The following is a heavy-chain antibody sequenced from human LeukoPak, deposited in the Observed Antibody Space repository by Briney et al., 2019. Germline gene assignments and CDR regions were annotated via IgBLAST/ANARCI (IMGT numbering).Heavy chain of an antibody. CDR1: GYTFTRYY. CDR2: ISAYNGNT. J-gene: IGHJ6*03. CDR3: ARDEAYYYDSSGYYLRDYYYYYMDV. Sequence: ASVKVSCKASGYTFTRYYMHWVRQAPGQGLEWMGWISAYNGNTNYAQKLQGRVTMTTDTSTSTAYMELRSLRSDDTAVYYCARDEAYYYDSSGYYLRDYYYYYMDVWGKGTTVTISS. D-gene: IGHD3-22*01. V-gene: IGHV1-18*04.